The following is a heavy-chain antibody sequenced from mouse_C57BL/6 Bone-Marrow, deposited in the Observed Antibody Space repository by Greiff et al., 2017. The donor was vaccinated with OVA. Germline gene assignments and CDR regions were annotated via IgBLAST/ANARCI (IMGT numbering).Heavy chain of an antibody. Sequence: EVQLVESGGGLVQPGGSLKLSCAASGFTFSDYYMYWVRQTPEKRLEWVAYISNGGGSTYYPDTVKGRFTISRDNAKNTLYLQMSRLKSEDTAMYYCARHSTGRDWYFDVWGTGTTVTVSS. V-gene: IGHV5-12*01. J-gene: IGHJ1*03. CDR2: ISNGGGST. CDR1: GFTFSDYY. CDR3: ARHSTGRDWYFDV. D-gene: IGHD2-1*01.